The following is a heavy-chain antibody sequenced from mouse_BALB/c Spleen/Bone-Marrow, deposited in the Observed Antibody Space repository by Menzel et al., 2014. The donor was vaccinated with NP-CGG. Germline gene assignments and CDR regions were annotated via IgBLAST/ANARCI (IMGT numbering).Heavy chain of an antibody. J-gene: IGHJ2*01. CDR1: GVDFSIYW. CDR2: INPDSSTI. CDR3: ARQGYYGYTDH. D-gene: IGHD1-2*01. V-gene: IGHV4-1*02. Sequence: EAQLVESGGDLVKPGGALKLSCAAPGVDFSIYWMSWVRHAPGKGLEWLGEINPDSSTINYTPSLKDKFIISRDNAKDTLYLQMSKVRSEDTALYYCARQGYYGYTDHWGQGTTLTVSS.